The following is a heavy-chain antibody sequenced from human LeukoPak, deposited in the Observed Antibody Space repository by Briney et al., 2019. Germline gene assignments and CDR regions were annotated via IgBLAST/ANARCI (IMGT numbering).Heavy chain of an antibody. CDR2: IIPIFGTA. D-gene: IGHD6-19*01. Sequence: SVKVSCRASGVTFSSYAISWVRQAPGQGLEWMGGIIPIFGTANYAQKFQGRVTITADESTSTAYMELSSLRSEDTAVYYCARDGGGRSGWYHDWNFDLWGRGTLVTVSS. V-gene: IGHV1-69*13. CDR3: ARDGGGRSGWYHDWNFDL. J-gene: IGHJ2*01. CDR1: GVTFSSYA.